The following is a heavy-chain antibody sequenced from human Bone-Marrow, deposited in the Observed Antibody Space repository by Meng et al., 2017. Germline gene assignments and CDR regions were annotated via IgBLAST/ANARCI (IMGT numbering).Heavy chain of an antibody. CDR1: GYNFPDYY. CDR2: INPKSGDT. CDR3: ARVMAVAADFDY. D-gene: IGHD6-19*01. J-gene: IGHJ4*02. Sequence: ASVKVSCKPSGYNFPDYYIHWVRRAPGQGLEWMGRINPKSGDTHYAQKFQARVTMTGDTSISTAYMELSGLRSDDTAVYYCARVMAVAADFDYWGQGTLVTVSS. V-gene: IGHV1-2*06.